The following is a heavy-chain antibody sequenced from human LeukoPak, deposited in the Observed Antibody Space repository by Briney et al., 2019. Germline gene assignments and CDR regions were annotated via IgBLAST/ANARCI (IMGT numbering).Heavy chain of an antibody. J-gene: IGHJ4*02. CDR1: GYTFTSYG. D-gene: IGHD3-22*01. CDR2: ISAYNGNT. Sequence: GASVKVSCKASGYTFTSYGISWVRQAPGQGLEWMGWISAYNGNTNYAQKFQGRVTITADESTSTAYMELSSLRSEDTAVYYCARGDYYDSSGYYILWGQGTLVTVSS. CDR3: ARGDYYDSSGYYIL. V-gene: IGHV1-18*01.